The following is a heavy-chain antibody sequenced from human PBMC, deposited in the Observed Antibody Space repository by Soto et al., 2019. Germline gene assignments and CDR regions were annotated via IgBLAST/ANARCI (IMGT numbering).Heavy chain of an antibody. D-gene: IGHD3-3*01. V-gene: IGHV1-69*01. CDR2: IIPIFVTA. Sequence: QVQLVQSGAEVKKPGSSVKVSCKASGGTSSSYAISWVRQAPGQGLEWMGGIIPIFVTANYAQKFQGRVTITADESTSTAYMELSSLRSEDTAVYYCARVLVNYDFWSGYYRNWFDPWGQGTLVTVSS. J-gene: IGHJ5*02. CDR1: GGTSSSYA. CDR3: ARVLVNYDFWSGYYRNWFDP.